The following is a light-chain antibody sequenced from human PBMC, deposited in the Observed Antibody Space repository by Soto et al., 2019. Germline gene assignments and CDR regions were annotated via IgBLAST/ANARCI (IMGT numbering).Light chain of an antibody. CDR2: EVT. CDR3: SSYTDSDTFYV. J-gene: IGLJ1*01. V-gene: IGLV2-14*01. Sequence: QPVLTQPASVSGSPGQSITISCNGTSSDVGGHDYISWYQQYPGKAPRLTIFEVTNRPSGVSSRFSGSKSGNTASLTISGLQAEDEADYYCSSYTDSDTFYVFGSGTKLTVL. CDR1: SSDVGGHDY.